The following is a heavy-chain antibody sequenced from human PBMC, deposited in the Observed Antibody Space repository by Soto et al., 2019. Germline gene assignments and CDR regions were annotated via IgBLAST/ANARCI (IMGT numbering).Heavy chain of an antibody. Sequence: LQLVESGGGLVQPGGSLRLSCAASGFTFNNYWMSWARQAPGKGLEWVANIKQDGSEKYYVDSVKGRFTVSRDNAKNSLYLQMNSLRAEDTAVYYCARGNGGSRPLEYWGQGTLATVSS. D-gene: IGHD7-27*01. V-gene: IGHV3-7*01. J-gene: IGHJ4*02. CDR2: IKQDGSEK. CDR3: ARGNGGSRPLEY. CDR1: GFTFNNYW.